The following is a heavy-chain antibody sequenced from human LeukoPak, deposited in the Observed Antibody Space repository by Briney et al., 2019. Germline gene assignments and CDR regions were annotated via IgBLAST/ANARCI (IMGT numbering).Heavy chain of an antibody. V-gene: IGHV4-39*07. CDR2: IRYGGSP. J-gene: IGHJ5*02. CDR1: GGSISNSLYN. Sequence: SETLSLTCTASGGSISNSLYNWDWIRQPPGKGLELIGSIRYGGSPYYSPSLKSRVTISVDTSKNQFSLKLTSVTAADTAIYYCARVAFENGGYFWLDPWGQGALVTVSS. D-gene: IGHD2-2*03. CDR3: ARVAFENGGYFWLDP.